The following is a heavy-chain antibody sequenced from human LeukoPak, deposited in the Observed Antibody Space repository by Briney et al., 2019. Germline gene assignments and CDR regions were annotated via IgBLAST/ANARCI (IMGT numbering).Heavy chain of an antibody. CDR2: IYYSGST. D-gene: IGHD3-22*01. CDR1: GGSISSYY. J-gene: IGHJ4*02. CDR3: AREASSGSTFDY. Sequence: PSETLSLTCTVSGGSISSYYWSWIRQPPGKGLEWIGYIYYSGSTNYNPSLKSRVTISVDTSKNQFSLKLSSVTAADTAVYYCAREASSGSTFDYWGRGTLVTVSS. V-gene: IGHV4-59*01.